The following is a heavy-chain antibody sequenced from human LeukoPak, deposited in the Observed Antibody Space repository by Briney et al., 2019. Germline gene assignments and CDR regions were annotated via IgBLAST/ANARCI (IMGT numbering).Heavy chain of an antibody. CDR2: I. V-gene: IGHV3-48*03. J-gene: IGHJ4*02. CDR1: GFTFSSYE. CDR3: LRGDRRDY. Sequence: GGSLRLSCAASGFTFSSYEMSWVRQAPGKGLEWVSYINADSVKGRFTISRDNAKNSLYLQMNSLRVEDTAVYYCLRGDRRDYWGQGTLVTVSS.